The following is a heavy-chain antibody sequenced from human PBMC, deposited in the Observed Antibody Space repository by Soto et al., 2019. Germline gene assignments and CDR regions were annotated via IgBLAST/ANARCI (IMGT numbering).Heavy chain of an antibody. CDR3: ARNTPGTNWNYVES. D-gene: IGHD1-1*01. Sequence: PGGSLRLSCASSVFTFSTYWMTCVRHSPGKGLEWVAIINKEGSEKRYVDSVKGRFTISRDNAKNSLYLQMNSLRAEDTAVYYCARNTPGTNWNYVESWGQGTLVSVSS. CDR1: VFTFSTYW. J-gene: IGHJ4*02. V-gene: IGHV3-7*01. CDR2: INKEGSEK.